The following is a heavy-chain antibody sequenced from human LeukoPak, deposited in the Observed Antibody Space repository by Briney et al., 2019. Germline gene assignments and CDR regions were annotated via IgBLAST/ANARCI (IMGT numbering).Heavy chain of an antibody. J-gene: IGHJ5*02. CDR1: GGSFSGYY. CDR3: ASGMGQLLQRNWFDP. CDR2: INHSGST. Sequence: SETLSLTCAVYGGSFSGYYWSWIRQPPGKGLEWIGEINHSGSTNYNPSLKSRVTISVDTSKNQFSLELSSVTAADTAVYYCASGMGQLLQRNWFDPWGQGTLVTVSS. D-gene: IGHD2-2*01. V-gene: IGHV4-34*01.